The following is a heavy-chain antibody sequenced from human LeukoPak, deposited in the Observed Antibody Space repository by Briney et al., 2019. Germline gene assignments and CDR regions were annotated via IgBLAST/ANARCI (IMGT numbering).Heavy chain of an antibody. D-gene: IGHD3-10*01. J-gene: IGHJ4*02. CDR3: ARAPRYYYGSGSYSPVADY. V-gene: IGHV2-70*01. CDR1: GFSLSTSGMC. Sequence: SGPTLVNPTQTLTLTCTFSGFSLSTSGMCVSWIRQPPGKALEWLALIDRDDDKYYSTSLKTRLTISKDTSKNQVVLTMTNMDPVDTATYYCARAPRYYYGSGSYSPVADYWGQGTLVTVSS. CDR2: IDRDDDK.